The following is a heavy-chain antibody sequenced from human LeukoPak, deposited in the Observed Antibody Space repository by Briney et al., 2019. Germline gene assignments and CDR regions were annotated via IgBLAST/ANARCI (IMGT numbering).Heavy chain of an antibody. V-gene: IGHV1-2*02. J-gene: IGHJ4*02. CDR2: INPDSGGT. CDR3: ARLNIPMGTFDY. D-gene: IGHD2-2*02. Sequence: VASVKVSCKASGYTFTGYYMHWVRQAPGQGLEWMGWINPDSGGTNYAQKFQGRVTMTRDTSISTAYMVLSRLTSDDTAVYFCARLNIPMGTFDYWGQGTLVTVSS. CDR1: GYTFTGYY.